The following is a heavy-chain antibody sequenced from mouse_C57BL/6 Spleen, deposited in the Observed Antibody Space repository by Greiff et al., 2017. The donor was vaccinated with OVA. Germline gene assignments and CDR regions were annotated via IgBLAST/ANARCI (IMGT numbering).Heavy chain of an antibody. CDR1: GYTFTSYW. CDR2: IDPSDSYT. J-gene: IGHJ1*03. Sequence: VQLQQPGAELVKPGASVKLSCKASGYTFTSYWMQWVKQRPGQGLEWIGEIDPSDSYTNYNQKFKGKATLTVDTSSSKTYMQLSSLPSEDSAVYYCARLWTREGWYFDVWGTGTTVTVSS. V-gene: IGHV1-50*01. CDR3: ARLWTREGWYFDV. D-gene: IGHD3-3*01.